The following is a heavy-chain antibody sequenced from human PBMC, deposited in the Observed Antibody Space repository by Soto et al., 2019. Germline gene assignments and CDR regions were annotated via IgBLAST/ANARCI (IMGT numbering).Heavy chain of an antibody. CDR3: ARDGSSSWLPDY. Sequence: QVQLVQSGAEVKKPGSSVKVSCKASGGTFSTYTITWVRQAPGQGLEWMGRIIPILGIANYAQKFQGRLTITADKSTSTAYMELSSLRSEDTAVYYCARDGSSSWLPDYWGQGTLVTVSS. V-gene: IGHV1-69*08. J-gene: IGHJ4*02. CDR1: GGTFSTYT. D-gene: IGHD6-13*01. CDR2: IIPILGIA.